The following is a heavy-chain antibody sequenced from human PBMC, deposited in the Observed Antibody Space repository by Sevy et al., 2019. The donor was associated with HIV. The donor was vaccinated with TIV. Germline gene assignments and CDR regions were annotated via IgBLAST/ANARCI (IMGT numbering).Heavy chain of an antibody. CDR3: AGYSYGQGRGLAFDY. Sequence: SETLSLTCTVSGGSISSYYWSWNRQPPGKGLEWIGYIYYSGSTNYNPSLKSRVTISVDTSKNQFSLKLSSVTAADTAVYYCAGYSYGQGRGLAFDYWGQGTLVTVSS. D-gene: IGHD5-18*01. CDR1: GGSISSYY. V-gene: IGHV4-59*01. J-gene: IGHJ4*02. CDR2: IYYSGST.